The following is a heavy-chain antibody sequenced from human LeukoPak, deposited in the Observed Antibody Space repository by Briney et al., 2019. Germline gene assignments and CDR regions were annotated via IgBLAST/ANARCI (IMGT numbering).Heavy chain of an antibody. D-gene: IGHD3-3*01. CDR2: IYPGDSDT. J-gene: IGHJ4*02. Sequence: GESLKISCKGPGYSFTSYWIGWVRQMPGKGLEWMGIIYPGDSDTRYSPSIQGQVTISADKSISAADLQWSSLKASDTAMYYCARTRNVLRFLEWLPESPYYFDYWGQGALVTVSS. V-gene: IGHV5-51*01. CDR3: ARTRNVLRFLEWLPESPYYFDY. CDR1: GYSFTSYW.